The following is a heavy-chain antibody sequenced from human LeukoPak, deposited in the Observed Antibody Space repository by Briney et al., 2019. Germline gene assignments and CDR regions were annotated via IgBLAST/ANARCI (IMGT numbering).Heavy chain of an antibody. CDR1: GYTFTGYY. CDR3: ARDLRLHYYYYYMDV. J-gene: IGHJ6*03. Sequence: GASVKVSCKASGYTFTGYYMHWVRQAPGQELEWMGRINPNSGGTNYAQKFQGRVTMTRDTSISTAYMELSRLRSDDTAVYYRARDLRLHYYYYYMDVWGKGTTVTVSS. V-gene: IGHV1-2*06. CDR2: INPNSGGT. D-gene: IGHD4-11*01.